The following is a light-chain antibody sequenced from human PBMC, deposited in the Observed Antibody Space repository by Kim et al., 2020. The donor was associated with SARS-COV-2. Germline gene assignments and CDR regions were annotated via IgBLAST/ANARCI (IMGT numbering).Light chain of an antibody. Sequence: DIQMTQSPSTLCASVGNRVAITCRASQSIRSWLAWYQQKPGKAPKLLIYDASSLESGVPSRFSGSGSGTEFTLTISSLQPDDIATYYCQQYSTYPWTFGQGTKVEIK. CDR2: DAS. CDR3: QQYSTYPWT. J-gene: IGKJ1*01. V-gene: IGKV1-5*01. CDR1: QSIRSW.